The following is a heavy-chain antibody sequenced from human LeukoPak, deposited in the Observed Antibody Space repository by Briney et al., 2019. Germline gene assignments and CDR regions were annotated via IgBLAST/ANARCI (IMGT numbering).Heavy chain of an antibody. CDR2: IYHSGST. V-gene: IGHV4-30-2*01. CDR3: ARDHYDSNAFDI. J-gene: IGHJ3*02. D-gene: IGHD3-3*01. CDR1: GGSISSGGYS. Sequence: SETLPLTCAVSGGSISSGGYSWSWIRQPPGKGLEWIGYIYHSGSTYYNPSLKSRVTISVDRSKNQFSLKLSSVTAADTAVYYCARDHYDSNAFDIWGQGTMVTVSS.